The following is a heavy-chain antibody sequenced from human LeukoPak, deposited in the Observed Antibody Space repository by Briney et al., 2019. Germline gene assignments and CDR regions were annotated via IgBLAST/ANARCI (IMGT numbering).Heavy chain of an antibody. CDR1: GFTFSSYT. CDR3: ARDPRDFWSGYYYDY. J-gene: IGHJ4*02. Sequence: PGGSLRLSCAASGFTFSSYTMNWVRQAPGKGLEWVSSISSSSTYIYYADSLKGRFTISRDNAKNTLYLQMNSLRAEDTAVYYCARDPRDFWSGYYYDYWGQGTLVTVSS. V-gene: IGHV3-21*01. CDR2: ISSSSTYI. D-gene: IGHD3-3*01.